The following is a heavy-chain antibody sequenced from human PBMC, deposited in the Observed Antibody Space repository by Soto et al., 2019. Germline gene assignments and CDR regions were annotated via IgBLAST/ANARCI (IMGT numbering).Heavy chain of an antibody. CDR3: ARVQAQKDIVVVPAADYYMDV. Sequence: SETLSLTCAVYGGSLSGYYWSWIRQPPGKGLECIGEINHSGSTNYNPSLKSRVTISVDTSKNQFSLKLSSVTAADTAVYYCARVQAQKDIVVVPAADYYMDVWGKGTTVTVSS. V-gene: IGHV4-34*01. CDR1: GGSLSGYY. CDR2: INHSGST. D-gene: IGHD2-2*01. J-gene: IGHJ6*03.